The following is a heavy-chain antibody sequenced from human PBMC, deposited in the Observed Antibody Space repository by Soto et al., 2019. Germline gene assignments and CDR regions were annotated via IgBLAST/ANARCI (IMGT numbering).Heavy chain of an antibody. J-gene: IGHJ5*02. CDR1: GASISGFY. CDR3: VRDGTKTLRDWFDP. CDR2: IYATGTT. Sequence: SETLSLSCTVSGASISGFYWSWIRESAGKGLEWIGRIYATGTTDYNPSLKSRVMMSVDTSKKQFSLKLRSVTAADTAVYYCVRDGTKTLRDWFDPWGQGISVTVSS. D-gene: IGHD1-1*01. V-gene: IGHV4-4*07.